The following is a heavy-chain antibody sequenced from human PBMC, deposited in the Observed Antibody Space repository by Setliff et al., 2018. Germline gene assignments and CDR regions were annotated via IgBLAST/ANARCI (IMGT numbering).Heavy chain of an antibody. CDR3: ARDVFPYHYEGAFDI. Sequence: ASVQVSCKVSGYTLTELSMHWVRQAPGKGLEWMGGFDPEDGETIYAQKFQGRVTMTEDTSTDTAYMELSSLRSEDTAVYYCARDVFPYHYEGAFDIWGQGTMVTVSS. V-gene: IGHV1-24*01. CDR1: GYTLTELS. D-gene: IGHD3-22*01. J-gene: IGHJ3*02. CDR2: FDPEDGET.